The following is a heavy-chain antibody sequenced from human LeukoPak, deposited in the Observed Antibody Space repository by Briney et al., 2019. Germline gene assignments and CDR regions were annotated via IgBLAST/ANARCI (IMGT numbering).Heavy chain of an antibody. CDR1: GYTFTSNY. J-gene: IGHJ3*02. CDR3: ARAGYSSSWYPAHDAFDI. D-gene: IGHD6-13*01. CDR2: INPNSGGT. Sequence: ASVKVSCKAFGYTFTSNYMHWVRQAPGQGLEWMGWINPNSGGTNYAQKFQGRVTMTRDTSISTAYMELSRLRSDDTAVYYCARAGYSSSWYPAHDAFDIWGQGTMVTVSS. V-gene: IGHV1-2*02.